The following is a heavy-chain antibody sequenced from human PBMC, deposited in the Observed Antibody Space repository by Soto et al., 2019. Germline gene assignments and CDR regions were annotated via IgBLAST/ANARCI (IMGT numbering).Heavy chain of an antibody. D-gene: IGHD4-17*01. Sequence: LQTMRLTCTVFGGTIRSSSYYWGWISQLPGKGLEWIGSIYYSGSTYYNPSLKSRVTISVDSSKNQFSLKLSSVTAADIAVYYCARHRRSTLTYIDYWGQGTLVTVSS. CDR1: GGTIRSSSYY. V-gene: IGHV4-39*01. CDR2: IYYSGST. J-gene: IGHJ4*02. CDR3: ARHRRSTLTYIDY.